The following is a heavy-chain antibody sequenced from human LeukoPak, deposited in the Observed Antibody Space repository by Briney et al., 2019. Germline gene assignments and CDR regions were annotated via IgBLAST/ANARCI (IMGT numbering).Heavy chain of an antibody. D-gene: IGHD2-2*01. V-gene: IGHV3-21*01. CDR3: ARIGYCSSTSCYGYYYYYYYMDV. J-gene: IGHJ6*03. CDR2: ISSSSSYI. Sequence: PGGSLRLSRAASGFTFSSYSMNWVRQAPGKGLEWVSSISSSSSYIYYADSVKGRFTISRDNAKNSLYLQMNSLRAEDTAVYYCARIGYCSSTSCYGYYYYYYYMDVWGKGTTVTVSS. CDR1: GFTFSSYS.